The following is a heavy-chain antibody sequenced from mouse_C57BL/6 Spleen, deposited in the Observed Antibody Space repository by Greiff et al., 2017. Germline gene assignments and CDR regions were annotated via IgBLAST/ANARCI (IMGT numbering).Heavy chain of an antibody. CDR2: IDPSDSYT. Sequence: VQLQQPGAELARPGTSVKLSCKASGYTFTSYWMHWVKQRPGQGLEWIGVIDPSDSYTNYNQKFKGKATLTVDTSSSTAYMQLSSLTSEDSAVYYCARSPYYSDFDYWGQGTTLTVSS. CDR3: ARSPYYSDFDY. D-gene: IGHD2-12*01. V-gene: IGHV1-59*01. J-gene: IGHJ2*01. CDR1: GYTFTSYW.